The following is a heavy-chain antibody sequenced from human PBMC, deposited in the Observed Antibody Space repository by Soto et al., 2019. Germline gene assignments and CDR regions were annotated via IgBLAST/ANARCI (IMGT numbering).Heavy chain of an antibody. D-gene: IGHD6-19*01. V-gene: IGHV3-30-3*01. J-gene: IGHJ4*02. CDR2: ISYDGSNK. CDR1: GFTFSSYA. CDR3: AIDISSGWSNVDY. Sequence: QVQLVESGGGVVQPGRSLRLSCAASGFTFSSYAMHWVRQAPGKVLEWVAVISYDGSNKYYADSVKGRFTISRDNSKNTLYLQMNSLRAEDTAVYYCAIDISSGWSNVDYWGQGTLVTVSS.